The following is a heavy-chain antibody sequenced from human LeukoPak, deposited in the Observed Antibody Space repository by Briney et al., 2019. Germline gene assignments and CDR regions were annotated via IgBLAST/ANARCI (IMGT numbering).Heavy chain of an antibody. CDR2: INAGNGNT. CDR1: GYSFSTYT. J-gene: IGHJ4*02. V-gene: IGHV1-3*01. Sequence: ASVKVSCKASGYSFSTYTMNWVRQAPGQRLEWMGWINAGNGNTKYSQKFQGRVTITRDTSASTAYMEMRSLRSEDTAVYYCAREIDRDDYNRFFDYWGQGTLVTVSS. D-gene: IGHD5-24*01. CDR3: AREIDRDDYNRFFDY.